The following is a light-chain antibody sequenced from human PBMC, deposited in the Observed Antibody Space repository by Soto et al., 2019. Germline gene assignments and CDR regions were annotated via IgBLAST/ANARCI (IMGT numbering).Light chain of an antibody. V-gene: IGLV2-11*01. CDR3: CSYAGTYTYV. Sequence: QSALAQPRSVSGSPGQSVTISCTGTSSDVGGYNYVSWYQQHPGKAPKLMIYDVNKRPSGVPDRFSGSKSGGTASLTISGLQSEDEADYFCCSYAGTYTYVFATGTKVTVL. CDR2: DVN. CDR1: SSDVGGYNY. J-gene: IGLJ1*01.